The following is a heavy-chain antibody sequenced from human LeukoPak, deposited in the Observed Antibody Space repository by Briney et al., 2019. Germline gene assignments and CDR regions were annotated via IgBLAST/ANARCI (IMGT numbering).Heavy chain of an antibody. J-gene: IGHJ4*02. CDR1: GGSLITYY. CDR2: VYTNGGT. CDR3: ASGSDSIGYSGCGILDY. Sequence: SETLSLTCSVSGGSLITYYWTWIRQPAGKGLEWIGRVYTNGGTNYNPSLKSRLTVSVDTSKNQFSLSLSSVTAADTAVYYCASGSDSIGYSGCGILDYWGQGILVTVSS. V-gene: IGHV4-4*07. D-gene: IGHD6-19*01.